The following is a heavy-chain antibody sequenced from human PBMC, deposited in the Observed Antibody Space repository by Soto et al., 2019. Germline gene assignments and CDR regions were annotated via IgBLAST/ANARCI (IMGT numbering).Heavy chain of an antibody. CDR1: GYTFTGYY. CDR3: ARDPDCSSTSRYALAFDY. CDR2: INPNSGGT. Sequence: ASVKVSCKASGYTFTGYYMHWVRQAPGQGLEWMGWINPNSGGTNYAQKFQGWVTMTRDTSISTAYMELSRLRSDDTAVYYCARDPDCSSTSRYALAFDYWGQGTLVTVSS. D-gene: IGHD2-2*01. J-gene: IGHJ4*02. V-gene: IGHV1-2*04.